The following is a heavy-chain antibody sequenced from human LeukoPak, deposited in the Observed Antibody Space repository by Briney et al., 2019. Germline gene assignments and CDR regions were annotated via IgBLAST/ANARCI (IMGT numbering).Heavy chain of an antibody. CDR3: ARGLVRGVL. CDR2: IKQDGSHK. J-gene: IGHJ4*02. V-gene: IGHV3-7*01. Sequence: PGGSLRLSCAASGFRLSTYWMSWVRQAPGKGLEWVANIKQDGSHKNYVDSVKGRFTISRDNAKNSLYLQMNSLRAEDTAVYYCARGLVRGVLGGQGTLVTVSS. D-gene: IGHD3-10*01. CDR1: GFRLSTYW.